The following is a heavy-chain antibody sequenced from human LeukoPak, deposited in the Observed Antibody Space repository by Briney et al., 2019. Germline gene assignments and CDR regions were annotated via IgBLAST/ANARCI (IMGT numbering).Heavy chain of an antibody. Sequence: PGGSLRLSCTASGFSFSSYAMYWVRQAPGKGLEYVSAISSYGGSTYYANSVKGRFTISRDNSKNTLYLQMGSLRVEDVAVYYCARDSGSSSAVDYWGQGALVTVSS. V-gene: IGHV3-64*01. J-gene: IGHJ4*02. CDR2: ISSYGGST. D-gene: IGHD3-10*01. CDR1: GFSFSSYA. CDR3: ARDSGSSSAVDY.